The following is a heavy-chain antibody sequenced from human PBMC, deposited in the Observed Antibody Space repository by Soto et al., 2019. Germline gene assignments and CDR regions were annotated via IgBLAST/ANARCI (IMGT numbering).Heavy chain of an antibody. CDR3: ARAAIRGHLVEGQPPTSQTLDY. Sequence: SETLSLTCAVYGETFSGYYWSWIRQPPGEGLEWIREIDRGGITNYNPSLTSRVTISVDTSKNQFSLRLTSVTAADTAVYYCARAAIRGHLVEGQPPTSQTLDYWGQGVLVTVSS. J-gene: IGHJ4*02. D-gene: IGHD1-1*01. CDR2: IDRGGIT. V-gene: IGHV4-34*01. CDR1: GETFSGYY.